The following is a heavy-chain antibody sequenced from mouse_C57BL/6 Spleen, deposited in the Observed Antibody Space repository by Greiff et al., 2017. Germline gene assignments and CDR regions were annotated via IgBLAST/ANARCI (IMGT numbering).Heavy chain of an antibody. J-gene: IGHJ2*01. CDR3: ASRGNYDDYFDY. CDR2: ISSGSSTI. D-gene: IGHD2-4*01. CDR1: GFTFSDYG. Sequence: EVMLVESGGGLVKPGGSLKLSCAASGFTFSDYGMHWVRQAPEKGLEWVAYISSGSSTIYYAETVKGRFTITRDNAKNTLYLQITSLRSEDAAMYYCASRGNYDDYFDYWGQGTTLTVSS. V-gene: IGHV5-17*01.